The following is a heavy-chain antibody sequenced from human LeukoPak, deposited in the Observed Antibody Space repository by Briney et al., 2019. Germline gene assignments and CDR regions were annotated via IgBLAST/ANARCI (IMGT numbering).Heavy chain of an antibody. CDR1: GFTFSNYW. D-gene: IGHD6-19*01. CDR3: ARGRIAVAGTYIPSNWGPQLYYMDV. J-gene: IGHJ6*03. Sequence: GGSLRLSCAASGFTFSNYWMSWVRQAPGKGLEWVANIKQDGSEKYYVDSVKGRFTISRDNAKNSLYLQMNSLRADDTAVYYCARGRIAVAGTYIPSNWGPQLYYMDVWGKGTTVTVSS. V-gene: IGHV3-7*01. CDR2: IKQDGSEK.